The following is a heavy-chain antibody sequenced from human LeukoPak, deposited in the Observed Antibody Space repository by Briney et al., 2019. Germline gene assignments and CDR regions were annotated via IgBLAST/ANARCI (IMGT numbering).Heavy chain of an antibody. CDR1: GGSISSYY. J-gene: IGHJ5*02. D-gene: IGHD4-17*01. CDR2: IYYSGST. Sequence: SETLSLTCTVSGGSISSYYWSWIRQPPGKGLEWIGYIYYSGSTNYNPSLKSRVTISVDTSKNKFSLKLSSVTAADTAVYYCARRGSAYYYGGNSDWFDPWGQGTLVTVSS. V-gene: IGHV4-59*08. CDR3: ARRGSAYYYGGNSDWFDP.